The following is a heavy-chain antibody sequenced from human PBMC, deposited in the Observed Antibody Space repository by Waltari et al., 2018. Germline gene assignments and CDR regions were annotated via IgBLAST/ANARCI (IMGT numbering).Heavy chain of an antibody. Sequence: DVRLVESGGGSVQPGGSLRLSCAGSRFIFSRYCMLWVRQSPGKGLVWVDRSKSDGSETSYAESVKGRFTISRDNAKNTLYLEMNSLRAEDSALYYCTRDQYYGSETYSDDAFDIWGRGTMVTVSS. CDR2: SKSDGSET. CDR1: RFIFSRYC. J-gene: IGHJ3*02. CDR3: TRDQYYGSETYSDDAFDI. V-gene: IGHV3-74*01. D-gene: IGHD3-10*01.